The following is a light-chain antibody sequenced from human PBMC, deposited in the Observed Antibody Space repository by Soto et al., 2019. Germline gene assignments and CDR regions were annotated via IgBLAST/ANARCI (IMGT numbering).Light chain of an antibody. J-gene: IGLJ2*01. Sequence: QSVLTQPPSASGTPGQRVTISCSGSSSNIGSNTVNWYQQITGTAPKLLIYNDNQRPSGVPDRFSGSKSGTSGSLAISGFQSEDEGDYYCAAWDDSLNGHVVFGGGTKLTVL. CDR2: NDN. CDR1: SSNIGSNT. V-gene: IGLV1-44*01. CDR3: AAWDDSLNGHVV.